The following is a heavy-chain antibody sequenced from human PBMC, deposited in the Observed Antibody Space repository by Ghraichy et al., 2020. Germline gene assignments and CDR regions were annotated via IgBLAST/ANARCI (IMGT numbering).Heavy chain of an antibody. Sequence: SETLSLTCAVYGGSFSGYYWSWIRQPPGKGLEWIGEINHSGSTNYNPSLKSRVTISVDTSKNQFSLKLSSVTAADTAVYYCARAYYDFWSGYLPFDYWGQGTLVTVSS. J-gene: IGHJ4*02. CDR1: GGSFSGYY. CDR3: ARAYYDFWSGYLPFDY. V-gene: IGHV4-34*01. CDR2: INHSGST. D-gene: IGHD3-3*01.